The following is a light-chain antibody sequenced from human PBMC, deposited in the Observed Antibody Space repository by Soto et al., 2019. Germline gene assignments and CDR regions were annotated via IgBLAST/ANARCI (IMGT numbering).Light chain of an antibody. J-gene: IGLJ3*02. CDR3: QSYDSSLSGWV. Sequence: QSALTQPPSVSGAPGQRVTISCTGSSSNIGAGYDVHWYQQLPGTAPKLLIYGNSNRPSGVPDRFSGSKSGTSASLAITGLRAEDEADYYCQSYDSSLSGWVFGGGIKVTVL. CDR1: SSNIGAGYD. V-gene: IGLV1-40*01. CDR2: GNS.